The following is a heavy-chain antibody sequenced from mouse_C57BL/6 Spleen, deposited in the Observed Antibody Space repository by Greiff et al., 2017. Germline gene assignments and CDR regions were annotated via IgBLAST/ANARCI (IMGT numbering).Heavy chain of an antibody. D-gene: IGHD2-3*01. J-gene: IGHJ3*01. CDR2: IRSKSNNYAT. CDR1: GFSFNTYA. V-gene: IGHV10-1*01. CDR3: VRHTDDGYYWCAY. Sequence: EVMLVESGGGLVKPKGSLKLSCAASGFSFNTYAMNWVRPAPGKGLEWVARIRSKSNNYATYYADSVKVRFTISRDDSESMLYLQMNNLKTEDTAMYYCVRHTDDGYYWCAYWGQGTLVTVSA.